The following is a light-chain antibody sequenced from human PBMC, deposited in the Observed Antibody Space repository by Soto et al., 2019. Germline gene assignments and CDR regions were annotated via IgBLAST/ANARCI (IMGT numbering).Light chain of an antibody. J-gene: IGKJ1*01. CDR1: QNINRG. Sequence: DIQMTQSPSALSASVGYRVVITCRASQNINRGVAWYQKKPGEAPKLLIFKASTAHGGVLSRCSGSGAGTDFRLTVSSRQPDDFATYYCQQYDSFLRTFGQGTKVEIK. CDR2: KAS. CDR3: QQYDSFLRT. V-gene: IGKV1-5*03.